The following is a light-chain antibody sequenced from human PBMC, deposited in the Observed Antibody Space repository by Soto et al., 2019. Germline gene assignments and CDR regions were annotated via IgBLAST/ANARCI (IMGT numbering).Light chain of an antibody. CDR3: QQSYSSPPLFT. CDR1: QSISRH. Sequence: DIQMTQSPSSLSASVGDRVTITCRASQSISRHLNWYQQKPGRAPNLLIYAASSLQSGVPSRFSGSGSGTDFHLTVGSLQPEDFATYYCQQSYSSPPLFTFGPGTKVD. V-gene: IGKV1-39*01. J-gene: IGKJ3*01. CDR2: AAS.